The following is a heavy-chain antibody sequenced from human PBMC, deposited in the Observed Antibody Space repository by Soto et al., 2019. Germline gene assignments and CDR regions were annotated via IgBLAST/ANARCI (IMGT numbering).Heavy chain of an antibody. V-gene: IGHV1-24*01. CDR3: ATGPLVGSKCCYGGWFDP. Sequence: ASVKVSCKVSGYTLTELSMHWVRQAPGKGLEWMGGFDPEDGETIYAQKFQGRVTMTEDTSTDTAYMELSSLRSEDTAVYYCATGPLVGSKCCYGGWFDPWGQGTLVTVSS. CDR2: FDPEDGET. CDR1: GYTLTELS. D-gene: IGHD2-2*01. J-gene: IGHJ5*02.